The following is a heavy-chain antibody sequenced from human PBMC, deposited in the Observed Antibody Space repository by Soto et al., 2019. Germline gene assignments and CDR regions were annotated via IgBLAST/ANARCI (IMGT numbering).Heavy chain of an antibody. CDR1: GFAFNNYG. J-gene: IGHJ4*02. V-gene: IGHV3-21*01. Sequence: WSMRLSCTVSGFAFNNYGINWVRQAPGKGLEWVSSISKSDYTYYSDSVKGRFTISRDNAKNSVSLQMNTLRVEDTAVYYCARGDSIIIPAVSDFWGQGTLVTVSS. CDR2: ISKSDYT. CDR3: ARGDSIIIPAVSDF. D-gene: IGHD2-2*01.